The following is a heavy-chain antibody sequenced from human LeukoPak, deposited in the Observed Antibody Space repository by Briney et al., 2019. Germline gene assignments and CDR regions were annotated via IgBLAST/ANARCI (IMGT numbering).Heavy chain of an antibody. CDR3: ARGPYYYDSSGYYHSL. V-gene: IGHV4-61*01. CDR1: GGSVSGGSYF. Sequence: SETLSLTCTVSGGSVSGGSYFWSWIRQPPGKGLEWIGYIYHTGGTTYNPSLTSRVSISVDTSKNQFSLRLRSVTAADTAVYYCARGPYYYDSSGYYHSLWGQGTLVTVSS. D-gene: IGHD3-22*01. J-gene: IGHJ4*02. CDR2: IYHTGGT.